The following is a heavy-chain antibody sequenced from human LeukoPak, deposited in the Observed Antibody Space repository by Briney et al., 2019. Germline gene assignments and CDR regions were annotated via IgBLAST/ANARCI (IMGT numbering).Heavy chain of an antibody. V-gene: IGHV1-18*01. CDR3: ARDVLLAPRWFDP. CDR2: ISAYNGNT. Sequence: GASVKVSCKASGYTFTTYGISWVRQAPGQGLEWMGWISAYNGNTNYAQKLQGRVTMTTDTSTSTAYMELRSLRSDDTAIYYCARDVLLAPRWFDPWGQGTLVTVSS. D-gene: IGHD2-21*01. CDR1: GYTFTTYG. J-gene: IGHJ5*02.